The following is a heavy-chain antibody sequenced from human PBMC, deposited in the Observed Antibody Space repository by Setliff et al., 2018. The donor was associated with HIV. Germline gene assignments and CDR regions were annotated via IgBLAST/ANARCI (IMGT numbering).Heavy chain of an antibody. D-gene: IGHD2-15*01. CDR3: VRLVTPFTSSWPDYYYYDADV. V-gene: IGHV5-51*01. Sequence: GESLKISCKGSGYGFTSYWIGWVRQMPGKGLEWMGIIYPGDYDTRYSPSFQGQVTISADKSISTAYLQWSSLRAEDTAVYHCVRLVTPFTSSWPDYYYYDADVWGQGTTVTVSS. CDR2: IYPGDYDT. J-gene: IGHJ6*02. CDR1: GYGFTSYW.